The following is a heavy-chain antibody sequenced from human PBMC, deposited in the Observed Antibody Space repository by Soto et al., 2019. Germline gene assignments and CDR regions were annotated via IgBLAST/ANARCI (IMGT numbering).Heavy chain of an antibody. Sequence: QVQLVESGGGVVQPGRSLRLSCAASGFTFSSYGMHWVRQAPGKGLEWVAVISYDGSNKYYADSVKGRFTNSRDNSKNTLYLQMNSLRAEDTAVYYCAKESRDIWGQGTMVTVSS. CDR3: AKESRDI. CDR2: ISYDGSNK. CDR1: GFTFSSYG. J-gene: IGHJ3*02. V-gene: IGHV3-30*18.